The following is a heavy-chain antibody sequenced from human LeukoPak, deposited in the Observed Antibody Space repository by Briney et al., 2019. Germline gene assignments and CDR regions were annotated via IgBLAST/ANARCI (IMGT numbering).Heavy chain of an antibody. CDR1: GFTFSDYY. Sequence: GGSLRLSCAASGFTFSDYYMSWIRQAPGKGLEWVSYISSSGSTIYYAGSVKGRFTISRDNAKNSLYLQMNSLRAEDTAVYYCARDRVVVVPAAISYYYYYYGMDVWGQGTTVTVSS. V-gene: IGHV3-11*01. CDR3: ARDRVVVVPAAISYYYYYYGMDV. J-gene: IGHJ6*02. D-gene: IGHD2-2*02. CDR2: ISSSGSTI.